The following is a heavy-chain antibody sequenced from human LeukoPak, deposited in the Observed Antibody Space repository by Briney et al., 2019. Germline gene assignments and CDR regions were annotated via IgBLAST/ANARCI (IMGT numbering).Heavy chain of an antibody. Sequence: GESLQISCKGSGYSFTSYWIAWGRPMPGKGLEWMGIIYPGDSDTRYSPSFQGQVTISADKSISTAHLQWSSLKASDTAMYYCARVGVRGVIIIDYWGQGTLVTVSS. D-gene: IGHD3-10*01. CDR2: IYPGDSDT. J-gene: IGHJ4*02. V-gene: IGHV5-51*01. CDR1: GYSFTSYW. CDR3: ARVGVRGVIIIDY.